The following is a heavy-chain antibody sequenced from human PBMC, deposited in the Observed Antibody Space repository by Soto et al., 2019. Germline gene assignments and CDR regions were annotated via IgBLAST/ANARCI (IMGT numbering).Heavy chain of an antibody. V-gene: IGHV4-39*01. Sequence: QLQLQESGPGLVKPSETLSLTCTVSGGSISSSTFYWGWIRLPPGKGLEWIGSIYYSGSTYYNPSLKSRVTISVDASKNQFSLKLSSVTAADTAVYYCGRPYNSGWKGAFHIWGQGTTVTVSS. J-gene: IGHJ3*02. CDR3: GRPYNSGWKGAFHI. CDR2: IYYSGST. CDR1: GGSISSSTFY. D-gene: IGHD6-19*01.